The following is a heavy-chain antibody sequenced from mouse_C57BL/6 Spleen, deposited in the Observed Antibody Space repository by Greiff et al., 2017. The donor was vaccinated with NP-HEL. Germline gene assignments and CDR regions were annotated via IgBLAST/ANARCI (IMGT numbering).Heavy chain of an antibody. CDR3: AREEGSYFDV. CDR2: INPNNGGT. V-gene: IGHV1-18*01. CDR1: GYTFTDYN. J-gene: IGHJ1*03. Sequence: EVQLQQSGPELVKPGASVKIPCKASGYTFTDYNMDWVKQSHGKSLEWIGDINPNNGGTIYNQKFKGKATLTVDKSSSTAYMELRSLTSEDTAVYYCAREEGSYFDVWGTGTTVTVSS.